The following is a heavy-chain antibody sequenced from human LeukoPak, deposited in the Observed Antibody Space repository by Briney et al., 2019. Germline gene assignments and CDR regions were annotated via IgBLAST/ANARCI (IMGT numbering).Heavy chain of an antibody. Sequence: SSETLSLTCTVSGGSISSYYWSWIRQPPGKGLEWIGYIYYSGSTNYNPSLKSRVTISVDTSKNQFSLKLSSVTAADTAVYYCARVAPGVVPAAMPDYWGQGTLVTVSS. V-gene: IGHV4-59*01. CDR2: IYYSGST. CDR1: GGSISSYY. D-gene: IGHD2-2*01. CDR3: ARVAPGVVPAAMPDY. J-gene: IGHJ4*02.